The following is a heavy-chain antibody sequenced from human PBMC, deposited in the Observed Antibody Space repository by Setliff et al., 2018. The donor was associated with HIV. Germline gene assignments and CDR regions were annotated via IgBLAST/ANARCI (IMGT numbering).Heavy chain of an antibody. D-gene: IGHD6-13*01. V-gene: IGHV1-3*04. Sequence: ASVKVSCKASGYTFTSYSMHWVRQAPGQRLEWMGWLRTGTGDTSYSVKFQGRLTITRDTSANTAYMELNSLRAEDTAVYYCATLPAAVVSSTYYFDYWGQGTLVTVS. CDR3: ATLPAAVVSSTYYFDY. CDR1: GYTFTSYS. CDR2: LRTGTGDT. J-gene: IGHJ4*02.